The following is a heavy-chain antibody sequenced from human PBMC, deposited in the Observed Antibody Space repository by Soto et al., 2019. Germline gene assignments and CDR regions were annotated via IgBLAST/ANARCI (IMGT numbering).Heavy chain of an antibody. CDR3: ARTLRGNGNWFDP. J-gene: IGHJ5*02. Sequence: PGGSLRLSCAASGFTFSSYAMSWVRQAPGKGLEWVSIIYNDGSTYYADSVKGRFTISRDNSKNTLYLQMNSLRAEDTAVYYCARTLRGNGNWFDPWGQGTLVTVSS. D-gene: IGHD1-7*01. CDR2: IYNDGST. V-gene: IGHV3-23*03. CDR1: GFTFSSYA.